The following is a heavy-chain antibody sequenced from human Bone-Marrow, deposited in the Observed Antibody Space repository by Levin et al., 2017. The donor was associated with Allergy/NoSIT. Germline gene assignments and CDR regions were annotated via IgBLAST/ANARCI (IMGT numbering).Heavy chain of an antibody. CDR2: ISYSGGA. Sequence: PSQTLSLTCSVSGDSISRGDYYWSWIRQHPGEGLEWNGFISYSGGAYYNPSLKSRLTVSLDKSKNQFSLKLSSVTVADTAVYYCARDECAWLGECYGMDVWGQGTTVTVSS. CDR3: ARDECAWLGECYGMDV. D-gene: IGHD3-10*01. J-gene: IGHJ6*02. V-gene: IGHV4-31*03. CDR1: GDSISRGDYY.